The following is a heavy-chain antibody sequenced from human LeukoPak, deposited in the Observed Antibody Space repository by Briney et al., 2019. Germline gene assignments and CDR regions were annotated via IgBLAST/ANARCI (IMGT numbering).Heavy chain of an antibody. V-gene: IGHV4-59*01. CDR1: GGSISSYY. CDR3: ARETNSYGSDY. J-gene: IGHJ4*02. Sequence: SETLSLTCTVSGGSISSYYWSWIRQPPWKGLEWIGYIYYSGSTNYNPSLKSRVTISVDTSKNQFSLKLSSVTAADTAVYYCARETNSYGSDYWGQGTLVTVSS. CDR2: IYYSGST. D-gene: IGHD5-18*01.